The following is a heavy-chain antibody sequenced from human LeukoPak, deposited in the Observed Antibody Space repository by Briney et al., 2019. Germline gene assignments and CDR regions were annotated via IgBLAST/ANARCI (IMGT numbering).Heavy chain of an antibody. CDR2: TYYRSKWYN. V-gene: IGHV6-1*01. CDR3: ARVPIAARHHPFDY. Sequence: SQTLSLTCAISGDSVSSNSAAWNWLRQSPSRGLEWLRRTYYRSKWYNDYAVSVKSRITINPDTSKNQFSLQLNSVTPEDTAVYYCARVPIAARHHPFDYWGQGTLVTVSS. CDR1: GDSVSSNSAA. J-gene: IGHJ4*02. D-gene: IGHD6-6*01.